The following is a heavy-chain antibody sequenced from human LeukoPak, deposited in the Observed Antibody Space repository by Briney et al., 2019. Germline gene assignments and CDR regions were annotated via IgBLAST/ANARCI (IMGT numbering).Heavy chain of an antibody. CDR3: ARGSYYDFWSGYFSPFDYYYYMDV. V-gene: IGHV1-8*01. J-gene: IGHJ6*03. D-gene: IGHD3-3*01. CDR2: MNPNSGNT. Sequence: GASVKVSCKASGYTFTSYDINWVRQATGQGLEWMGWMNPNSGNTGYAQKFQGRVTMTRNTSISTAYMELSSLRSEDTAVYYCARGSYYDFWSGYFSPFDYYYYMDVWGQGTLVTVSS. CDR1: GYTFTSYD.